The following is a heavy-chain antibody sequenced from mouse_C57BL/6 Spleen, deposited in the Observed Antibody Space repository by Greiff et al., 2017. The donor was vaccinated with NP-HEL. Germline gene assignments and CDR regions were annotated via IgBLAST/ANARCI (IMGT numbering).Heavy chain of an antibody. CDR1: GYTFTSYW. J-gene: IGHJ2*01. Sequence: QVQLKQSGAELVKPGASVKLSCKASGYTFTSYWMHWVKQRPGQGLEWIGMIHPNSGSTNYNEKFKSKATLTVDKSSSTAYMQLSSLTSEDSAVYYCARVYGSSYFDYWGQGTTLTVSS. CDR2: IHPNSGST. CDR3: ARVYGSSYFDY. V-gene: IGHV1-64*01. D-gene: IGHD1-1*01.